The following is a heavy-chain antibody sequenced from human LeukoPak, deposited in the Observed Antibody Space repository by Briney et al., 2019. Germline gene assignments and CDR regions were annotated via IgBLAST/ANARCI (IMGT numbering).Heavy chain of an antibody. V-gene: IGHV4-34*01. CDR1: GGSISGYY. CDR3: ARSDYGSGNYYWSLDY. J-gene: IGHJ4*02. CDR2: IHHSGSA. D-gene: IGHD3-10*01. Sequence: SETLSLTCAVYGGSISGYYWSWIRQPPGKGLEWFAEIHHSGSANYNPSLKSRVTISIDTSKNQFSLKLSSVTAADTAVYYCARSDYGSGNYYWSLDYWGQGTLVTVSS.